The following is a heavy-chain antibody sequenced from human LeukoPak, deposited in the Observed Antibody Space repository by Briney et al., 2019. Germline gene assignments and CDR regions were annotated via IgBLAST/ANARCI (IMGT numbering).Heavy chain of an antibody. D-gene: IGHD5-12*01. CDR3: ARDRVPGFSLDY. J-gene: IGHJ4*02. Sequence: PSETLSLTCTVSGGSISSYYWSWIRQPAGKGLGWIGRIYTSGSTNYNPSLKSRVTMSVDTSKNQFSLKLSSVTAADTGVYYCARDRVPGFSLDYWGQGTLVTVSS. CDR2: IYTSGST. CDR1: GGSISSYY. V-gene: IGHV4-4*07.